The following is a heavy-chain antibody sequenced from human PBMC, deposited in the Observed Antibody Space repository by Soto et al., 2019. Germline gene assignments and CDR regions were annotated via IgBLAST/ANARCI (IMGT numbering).Heavy chain of an antibody. D-gene: IGHD3-16*01. CDR1: GGSFSGYD. J-gene: IGHJ6*02. Sequence: SETLSLTCAXSGGSFSGYDCSWIRQPPGKGLEWIGEINHSGSTNYNPSLKSRVTISVATSKNQFSLKLSSVTAADTAVYYCAGGLALVGDYYGMDVWRQGPTVTFSS. CDR3: AGGLALVGDYYGMDV. CDR2: INHSGST. V-gene: IGHV4-34*01.